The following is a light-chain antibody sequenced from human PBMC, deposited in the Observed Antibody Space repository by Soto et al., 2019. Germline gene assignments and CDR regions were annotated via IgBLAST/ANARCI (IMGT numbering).Light chain of an antibody. Sequence: QSVLTQPPSVSGAPGQRVTISCTESSSNIGAGYDVHWYQQLPGTAPKLLIYGNSNRPSGVPDRLSGSKSGTSASLAITGLQAEDEADYYCQSYDSSLSNWVFGGGTKVTVL. V-gene: IGLV1-40*01. J-gene: IGLJ3*02. CDR1: SSNIGAGYD. CDR3: QSYDSSLSNWV. CDR2: GNS.